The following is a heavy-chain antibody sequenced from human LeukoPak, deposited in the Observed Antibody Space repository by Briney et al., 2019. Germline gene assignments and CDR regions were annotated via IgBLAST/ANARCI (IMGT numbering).Heavy chain of an antibody. CDR1: GYSISSGYY. CDR2: IYHSGST. Sequence: SETLSLTCAVSGYSISSGYYWGWIRQPPGKGLEWIGSIYHSGSTYYNPSLKSRVTISVDTSKNQFSLKLSSVTAADTAVYYCARVTRGMTYYYGSASYSDYYYYYMDVWGKGTKVTVSS. J-gene: IGHJ6*03. V-gene: IGHV4-38-2*01. CDR3: ARVTRGMTYYYGSASYSDYYYYYMDV. D-gene: IGHD3-10*01.